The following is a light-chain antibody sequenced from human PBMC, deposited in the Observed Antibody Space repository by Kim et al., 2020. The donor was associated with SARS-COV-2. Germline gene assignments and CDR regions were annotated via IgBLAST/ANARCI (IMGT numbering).Light chain of an antibody. V-gene: IGKV1-39*01. J-gene: IGKJ4*01. CDR1: QVITTY. CDR2: AAS. CDR3: QLSYTTPLT. Sequence: DIQMTQSPPSLSASVGDRVTITCRASQVITTYLNWYQQKPGKAPKLLIYAASTLRSGVPSRFSGSGSGTDFSLTISSLQPEDYAIYYCQLSYTTPLTFGVGTKLEI.